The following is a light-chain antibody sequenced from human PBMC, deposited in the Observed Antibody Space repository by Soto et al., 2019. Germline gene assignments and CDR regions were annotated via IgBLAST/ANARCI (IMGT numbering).Light chain of an antibody. CDR3: QQRIDSWT. CDR2: GAS. Sequence: EIVLTQSPATLSLSPGERATLSCRASQSVSSYLAWYQQKPGQAPRLLIYGASNRATGIPARFSGSGSGTDFTLTTSSLEPEDSAVYYCQQRIDSWTVGQGTKVDSK. V-gene: IGKV3-11*01. CDR1: QSVSSY. J-gene: IGKJ1*01.